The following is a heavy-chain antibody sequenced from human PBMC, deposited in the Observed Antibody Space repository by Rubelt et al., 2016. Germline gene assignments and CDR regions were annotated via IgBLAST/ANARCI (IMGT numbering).Heavy chain of an antibody. J-gene: IGHJ3*02. CDR1: GFTFSSYG. CDR2: ISYDGSNK. D-gene: IGHD5-18*01. V-gene: IGHV3-30*03. Sequence: VVGRGGGVVQPGKSLRPSCAASGFTFSSYGMHWVRQAPGKGLEWVAVISYDGSNKYYADSVKGRFTISRDNAKNSLYLQMNSLRAEDTAVYYCGSVDTAMTGAFDIWGQGTMVTVSS. CDR3: GSVDTAMTGAFDI.